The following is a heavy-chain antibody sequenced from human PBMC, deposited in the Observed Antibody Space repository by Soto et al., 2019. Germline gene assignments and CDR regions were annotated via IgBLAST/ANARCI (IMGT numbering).Heavy chain of an antibody. D-gene: IGHD3-10*01. J-gene: IGHJ4*02. CDR1: GGSISSGDYY. CDR3: ARGYHGSGSYYPLDY. Sequence: SETLSLTCTVSGGSISSGDYYWSWIRQPPGKGLEWIGYIYYSGSTYYNPSLKSRVTISVDTSKNQFSLKLSSVTAADTAVYYCARGYHGSGSYYPLDYWGQGTLVTVSS. CDR2: IYYSGST. V-gene: IGHV4-30-4*01.